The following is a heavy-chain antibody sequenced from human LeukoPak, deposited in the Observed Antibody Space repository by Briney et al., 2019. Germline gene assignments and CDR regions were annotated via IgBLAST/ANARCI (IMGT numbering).Heavy chain of an antibody. CDR1: GFTFSSYW. D-gene: IGHD5-12*01. V-gene: IGHV3-7*01. CDR3: ARAGGYDWHYFDY. Sequence: PGGSLRLSCVASGFTFSSYWMTWVRQAPGKGLEWVANIKQDGSEEYYVDSVRGRFTISRDNAKNSLYLQMNSLRAEDTAVYYCARAGGYDWHYFDYWGQGTLVTVSS. CDR2: IKQDGSEE. J-gene: IGHJ4*02.